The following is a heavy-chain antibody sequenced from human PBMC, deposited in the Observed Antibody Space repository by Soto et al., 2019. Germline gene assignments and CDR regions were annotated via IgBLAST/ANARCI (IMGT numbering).Heavy chain of an antibody. Sequence: EVQLLESGGGLVQPGGSLRLSCAASGFTFSSYAMSWVRQAPGKGLEWVSAISGSGGSTYYADSVKGRFTISRDNSKNTLYLQMNGLRAEETAVYYCAKGVGRGVIPAILDYWGQGTLVTVSS. D-gene: IGHD3-10*01. V-gene: IGHV3-23*01. CDR3: AKGVGRGVIPAILDY. J-gene: IGHJ4*02. CDR1: GFTFSSYA. CDR2: ISGSGGST.